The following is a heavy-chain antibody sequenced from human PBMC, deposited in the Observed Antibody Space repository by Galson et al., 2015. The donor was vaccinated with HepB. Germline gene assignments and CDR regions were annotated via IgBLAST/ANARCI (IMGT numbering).Heavy chain of an antibody. CDR3: AREAYQLLSPPSFDY. CDR1: GVTFSSYR. CDR2: INSDGSST. Sequence: SLRLSCAASGVTFSSYRLHWVPQAPGKGLVWVSRINSDGSSTSYADSVKGRFTISRDNAKNTLYLQMNSLRAEDTAVYYCAREAYQLLSPPSFDYWGQGTLVTVSS. J-gene: IGHJ4*02. V-gene: IGHV3-74*01. D-gene: IGHD2-2*01.